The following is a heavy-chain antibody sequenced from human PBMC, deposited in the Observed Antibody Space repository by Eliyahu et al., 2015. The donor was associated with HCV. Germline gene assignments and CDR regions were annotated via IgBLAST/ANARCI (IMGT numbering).Heavy chain of an antibody. CDR3: TRVGDKVVISDVRH. CDR2: MKSKPYGGAI. Sequence: EVQLVESGGGLVEPGRSLRVSCATSGFTFGDYTVXWFRQAPGKGVGWVGFMKSKPYGGAIEYAASVKGRFTISRDDSKGIAYLQMNSLKTEDTGVYYCTRVGDKVVISDVRHWGQGTLVTVSS. D-gene: IGHD2/OR15-2a*01. V-gene: IGHV3-49*03. J-gene: IGHJ4*02. CDR1: GFTFGDYT.